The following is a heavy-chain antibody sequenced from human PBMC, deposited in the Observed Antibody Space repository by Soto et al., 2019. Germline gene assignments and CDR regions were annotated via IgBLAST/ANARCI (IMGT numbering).Heavy chain of an antibody. CDR1: GFTFSSYA. CDR2: ISGSGGST. Sequence: EVQLLESGGGLVQPGGSLRLSCAASGFTFSSYAMSWVRQAPGKGLEWVSAISGSGGSTYYADSVKGRFTISRDNSKNTLDRQMNSLRAEDTAVYYCAKEAKRWYSGYDPFDYWGQGTLVTVSS. CDR3: AKEAKRWYSGYDPFDY. J-gene: IGHJ4*02. D-gene: IGHD5-12*01. V-gene: IGHV3-23*01.